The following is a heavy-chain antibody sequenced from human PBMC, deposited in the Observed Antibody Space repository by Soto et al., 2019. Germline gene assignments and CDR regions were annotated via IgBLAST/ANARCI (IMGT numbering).Heavy chain of an antibody. Sequence: ASVKVSCKASGYTFTGYYMHWVRQAPGQGLEWMGWISGYNGDTNYAQKFQGRVTMTIDTSTTTAYMELRGLTSDDTAIYYCAKNGQPPYYYYGLDVWGQGTTVTVSS. D-gene: IGHD2-8*01. CDR2: ISGYNGDT. V-gene: IGHV1-18*04. CDR3: AKNGQPPYYYYGLDV. J-gene: IGHJ6*02. CDR1: GYTFTGYY.